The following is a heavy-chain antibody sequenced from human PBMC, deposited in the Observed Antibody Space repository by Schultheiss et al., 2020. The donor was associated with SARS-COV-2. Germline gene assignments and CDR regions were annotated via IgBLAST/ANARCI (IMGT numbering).Heavy chain of an antibody. Sequence: GGSLRLSCAASGFTFSSYAMHWVRQAPGKGLEYVSAISSNGGSTYYANSVKGRFTISRDNSKNTLYLQMGSLRAEDMAVYYCAKTVGATMGGYFDYWGQGTLVTVSS. CDR1: GFTFSSYA. V-gene: IGHV3-64*01. CDR3: AKTVGATMGGYFDY. D-gene: IGHD1-26*01. CDR2: ISSNGGST. J-gene: IGHJ4*02.